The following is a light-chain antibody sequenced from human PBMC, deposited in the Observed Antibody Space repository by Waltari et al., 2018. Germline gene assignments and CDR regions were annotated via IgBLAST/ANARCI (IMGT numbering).Light chain of an antibody. CDR3: QQSYTTPRT. CDR2: AAS. J-gene: IGKJ1*01. Sequence: DIQITQSPSSLSASVGDRVTLTCRTSQTITSYLNWYQQKPGKAPKVLIYAASSLQSGVPSRFSGSGSGTDFTLTISSLQPEDFATYYCQQSYTTPRTFGQGTKVEIK. CDR1: QTITSY. V-gene: IGKV1-39*01.